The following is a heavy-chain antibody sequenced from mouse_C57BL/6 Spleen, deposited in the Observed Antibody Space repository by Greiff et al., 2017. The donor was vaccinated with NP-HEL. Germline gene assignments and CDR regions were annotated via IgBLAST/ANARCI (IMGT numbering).Heavy chain of an antibody. D-gene: IGHD4-1*01. V-gene: IGHV1-69*01. J-gene: IGHJ3*01. CDR1: GYTFTSYW. CDR3: ASYGKLAWFAY. CDR2: IDPSDSYT. Sequence: QVQLKQPGAELVMPGASVKLSCKASGYTFTSYWMHWVKQRPGQGLEWIGEIDPSDSYTNYNQKFKGKSTLTVDKSSSTAYMQLSSLTSEDSAVYYCASYGKLAWFAYWGQGTLVTVSA.